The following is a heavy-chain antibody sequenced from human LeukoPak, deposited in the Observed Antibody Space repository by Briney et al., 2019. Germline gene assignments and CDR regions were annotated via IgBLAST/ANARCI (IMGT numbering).Heavy chain of an antibody. D-gene: IGHD3-22*01. Sequence: GASVKVSCKASGYTFTSYDINWVRQATGQGLEWMGWMNPNSGNTGYAQKFQGRGTMTRNTSISTAYMELSSLISEDTAVYYCARGPGHYYDSSGHEDYWGQGTLVTVSS. CDR1: GYTFTSYD. J-gene: IGHJ4*02. V-gene: IGHV1-8*01. CDR2: MNPNSGNT. CDR3: ARGPGHYYDSSGHEDY.